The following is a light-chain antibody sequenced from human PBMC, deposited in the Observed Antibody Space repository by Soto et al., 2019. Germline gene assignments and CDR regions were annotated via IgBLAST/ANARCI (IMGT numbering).Light chain of an antibody. J-gene: IGLJ2*01. CDR1: SSNIGAGYD. V-gene: IGLV1-40*01. Sequence: QSVLTQPPSVSGAPGQKITMSCTGSSSNIGAGYDVHWYQQVPGAAPRLLIYADNNRPSGVPDRFSASNSGTSASLAITGLQGEDEANYYCQSYDTSLSGVIFGAGTKLTVL. CDR3: QSYDTSLSGVI. CDR2: ADN.